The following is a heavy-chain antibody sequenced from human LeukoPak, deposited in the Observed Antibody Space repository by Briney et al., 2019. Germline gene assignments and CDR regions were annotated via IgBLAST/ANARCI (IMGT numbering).Heavy chain of an antibody. CDR1: GGTFSSYA. J-gene: IGHJ4*02. D-gene: IGHD3-22*01. V-gene: IGHV1-69*04. CDR2: IIPILGIA. CDR3: AREVAYYDSSGYRDY. Sequence: SVKVSCKASGGTFSSYAISWVRQAPGQGLEWMGRIIPILGIANYAQKFQGRVTITADKSTSTAYMELSSLRSEDTAVYYCAREVAYYDSSGYRDYWGQGTLVTVSS.